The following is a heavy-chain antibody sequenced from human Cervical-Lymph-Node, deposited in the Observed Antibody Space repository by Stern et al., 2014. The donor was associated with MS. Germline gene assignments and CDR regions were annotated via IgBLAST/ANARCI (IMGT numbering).Heavy chain of an antibody. CDR3: ARGHLWLEDY. V-gene: IGHV4-4*02. CDR1: GGSISSSNW. CDR2: VYRSGTT. Sequence: QVQLVESGPGLVKPSGTLSLTCDVSGGSISSSNWRSWVRQPPGKGLEWIGEVYRSGTTNYHPSLKSRVTISIDKSKNQVSLRLTSVTAADTAVYYCARGHLWLEDYWGQGALVTVSS. J-gene: IGHJ4*02. D-gene: IGHD3-16*01.